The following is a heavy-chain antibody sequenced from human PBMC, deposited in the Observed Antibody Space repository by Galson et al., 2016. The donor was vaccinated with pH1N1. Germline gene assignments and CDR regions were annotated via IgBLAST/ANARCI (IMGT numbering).Heavy chain of an antibody. CDR1: GFTLSSYW. CDR3: AKATEFCRGGSCYANWFDP. CDR2: ISYDGRNE. J-gene: IGHJ5*02. D-gene: IGHD2-15*01. V-gene: IGHV3-30*18. Sequence: SLRLSCAASGFTLSSYWMSWVRQAPGKGLEWVAVISYDGRNEYYADSVKGRFALSRDNSKNTLYMQMNSLRPEDTAMYYCAKATEFCRGGSCYANWFDPWGQGTLVTVSS.